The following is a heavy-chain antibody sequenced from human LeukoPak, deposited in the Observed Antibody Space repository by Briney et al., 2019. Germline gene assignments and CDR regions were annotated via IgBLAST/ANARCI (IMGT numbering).Heavy chain of an antibody. CDR2: INHSGSA. CDR1: GGSFSGYY. J-gene: IGHJ6*02. Sequence: SETLSLTCAVYGGSFSGYYWSWIRQPPGKGLEWIGEINHSGSANYNPSLKSRVTISVDTSKNQFSLKLSSVTAADTAVYYCASGVSGMDVWGQGTTVTVSS. CDR3: ASGVSGMDV. V-gene: IGHV4-34*01.